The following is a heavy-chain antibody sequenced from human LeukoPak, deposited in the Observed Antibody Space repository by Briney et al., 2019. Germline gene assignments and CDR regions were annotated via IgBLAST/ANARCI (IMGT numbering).Heavy chain of an antibody. V-gene: IGHV3-23*01. J-gene: IGHJ4*02. CDR3: AKRISSGYYSTFDY. Sequence: PGGTLRLSCAASGFTFSSYGMSWVRQAPGKGLEWVSGISVSGGSTYCADSVKGRFTISRDNSKNTLYVQMNSRRAEDTAVYYCAKRISSGYYSTFDYWGQGILVTVSS. CDR2: ISVSGGST. D-gene: IGHD3-22*01. CDR1: GFTFSSYG.